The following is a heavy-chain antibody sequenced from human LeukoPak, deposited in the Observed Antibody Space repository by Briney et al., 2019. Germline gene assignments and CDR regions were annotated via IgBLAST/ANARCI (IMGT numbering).Heavy chain of an antibody. CDR3: AREGGDYAWFDP. D-gene: IGHD4-17*01. J-gene: IGHJ5*02. V-gene: IGHV3-21*01. CDR1: GFTFSSYS. CDR2: ISSSSSYI. Sequence: PGGSLRLSCAASGFTFSSYSMNWVRQAPGKGLEWVSSISSSSSYIYYADSVKGRFTISRDNAKNSLYLQMNSLRAEDTAVYYCAREGGDYAWFDPWGQGTLVTVSS.